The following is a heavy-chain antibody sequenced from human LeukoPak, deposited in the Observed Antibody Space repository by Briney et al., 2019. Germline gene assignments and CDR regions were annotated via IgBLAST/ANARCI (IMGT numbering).Heavy chain of an antibody. J-gene: IGHJ4*02. D-gene: IGHD1-7*01. CDR1: GYTFTSYG. CDR2: ISAYNGNT. CDR3: ARVDWNYASRMLSY. Sequence: ASVKVSCKASGYTFTSYGSSGVRQAPGQGREWRGWISAYNGNTNYAQKLQGRVTMTTDTSTSTAYMELRSLRSDDTAVYYCARVDWNYASRMLSYWGQGTLVTVSS. V-gene: IGHV1-18*01.